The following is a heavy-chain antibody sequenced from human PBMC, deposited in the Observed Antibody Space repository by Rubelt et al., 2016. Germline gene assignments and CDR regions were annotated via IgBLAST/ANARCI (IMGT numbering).Heavy chain of an antibody. J-gene: IGHJ4*02. CDR2: IFHSGST. CDR1: GGSISGSY. CDR3: ARLGEGGARLELRAPKDY. V-gene: IGHV4-59*08. Sequence: QVQLQESGPGLVKPSETLSLTCTVSGGSISGSYWSWIRQPPGRGLEWIGNIFHSGSTYYNPSLRSRVTISVDTSKNQFSLKLSSVTAADTAVYYCARLGEGGARLELRAPKDYWGQGTLVTVSS. D-gene: IGHD1-26*01.